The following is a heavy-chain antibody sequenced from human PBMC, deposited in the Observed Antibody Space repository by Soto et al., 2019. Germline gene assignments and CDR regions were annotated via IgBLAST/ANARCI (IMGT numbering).Heavy chain of an antibody. Sequence: PGGSLRLSCAASGFTFSNYGMHWVRQAPGKGLEWVAVIRNDGSNEYYADSVKGRFTISRDNPKHTLYLQMSSLRAEDTAVYYCAKGPAGGDTHRSADYWGQGALVTVSS. D-gene: IGHD3-16*01. J-gene: IGHJ4*02. CDR1: GFTFSNYG. CDR2: IRNDGSNE. CDR3: AKGPAGGDTHRSADY. V-gene: IGHV3-30*18.